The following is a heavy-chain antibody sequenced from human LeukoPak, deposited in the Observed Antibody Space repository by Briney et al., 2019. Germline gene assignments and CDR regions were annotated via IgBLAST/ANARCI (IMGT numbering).Heavy chain of an antibody. J-gene: IGHJ1*01. CDR3: ARSYYDSTAYYLAEYFQH. D-gene: IGHD3-22*01. CDR2: ISYDGNNK. CDR1: GFTFSSYA. V-gene: IGHV3-30-3*01. Sequence: GGSLRLSCAASGFTFSSYAMHWVRQAPGKGLEWVALISYDGNNKYYADSVKGRFSISRDNSKNTMYLQMNSLRPEDTAFYYCARSYYDSTAYYLAEYFQHWGQGTLVTVSS.